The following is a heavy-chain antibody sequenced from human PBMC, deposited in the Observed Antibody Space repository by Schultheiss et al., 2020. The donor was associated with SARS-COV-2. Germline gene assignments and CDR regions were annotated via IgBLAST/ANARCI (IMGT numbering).Heavy chain of an antibody. CDR2: ISYDGNDK. V-gene: IGHV3-30*18. D-gene: IGHD5-18*01. Sequence: GGSLRLSCAASGFTFSTYGMHWVRQAPGKGLEGVAVISYDGNDKYYADSVKGRFTISRDNSKNTLYLQMNSLRAEDTAVYFCAKGGAAMAIDYWGQGTLVTVSS. J-gene: IGHJ4*02. CDR1: GFTFSTYG. CDR3: AKGGAAMAIDY.